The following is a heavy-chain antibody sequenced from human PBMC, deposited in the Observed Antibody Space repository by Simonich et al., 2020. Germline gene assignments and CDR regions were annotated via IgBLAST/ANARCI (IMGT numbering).Heavy chain of an antibody. CDR1: GYTFTDYY. V-gene: IGHV1-69-2*01. J-gene: IGHJ3*02. D-gene: IGHD6-6*01. CDR2: VEPKDGEK. CDR3: ATGFEYSSSSWAFDI. Sequence: EVQLVQSGAEVKKPGATVKISCKVSGYTFTDYYMHWVQQAPGKGWEGMGRVEPKDGEKRYAEKFQGSVTITADTSTDTAYMELSSLRSEDTAVYYCATGFEYSSSSWAFDIWGQGTMVTVSS.